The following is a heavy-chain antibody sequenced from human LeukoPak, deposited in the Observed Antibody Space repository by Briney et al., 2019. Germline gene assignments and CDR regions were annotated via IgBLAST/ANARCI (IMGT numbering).Heavy chain of an antibody. Sequence: WGSLSLTCAASGFTFTTYSRSWVRQAPGQGLESVSAIRGSGGSTYYADSVKGRFTISRDDSKSTLYLQMNSLRAEDTAVYHCVTFYYNSSGSYVHYCSQRTLVTVSS. D-gene: IGHD3-22*01. V-gene: IGHV3-23*01. CDR1: GFTFTTYS. CDR2: IRGSGGST. J-gene: IGHJ4*02. CDR3: VTFYYNSSGSYVHY.